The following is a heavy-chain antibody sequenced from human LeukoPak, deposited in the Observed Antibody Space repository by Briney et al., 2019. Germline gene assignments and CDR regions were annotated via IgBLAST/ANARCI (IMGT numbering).Heavy chain of an antibody. CDR3: TKDPNGDYVGAFDS. CDR2: LSSRQLHT. V-gene: IGHV3-23*01. CDR1: GFTFSSYA. Sequence: GGSLRLSCAASGFTFSSYAMSWVRQAPGKGLEWVSSLSSRQLHTYYSDSVKGRFTISRDNSKSTLYLQMNGLRADDTAIYYCTKDPNGDYVGAFDSWGQGILVTVSS. J-gene: IGHJ5*01. D-gene: IGHD4-17*01.